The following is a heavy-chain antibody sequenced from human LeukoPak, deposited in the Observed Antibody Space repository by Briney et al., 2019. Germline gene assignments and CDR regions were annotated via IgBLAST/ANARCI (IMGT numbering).Heavy chain of an antibody. CDR3: AKDLYYYGSGSYYNAPFDY. V-gene: IGHV3-23*01. Sequence: GGSLRLSCAASGFTFSSYAMSWVRQAPGKGLEWVSAISGSGGSTYYADSVKSRFTISRDNSKNTLYLQMNSLRAEDTAVYYCAKDLYYYGSGSYYNAPFDYWGQGTLVTVSS. CDR1: GFTFSSYA. CDR2: ISGSGGST. D-gene: IGHD3-10*01. J-gene: IGHJ4*02.